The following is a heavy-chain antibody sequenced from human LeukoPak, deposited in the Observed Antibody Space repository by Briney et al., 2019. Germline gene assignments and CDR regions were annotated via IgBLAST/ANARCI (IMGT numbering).Heavy chain of an antibody. Sequence: PSETLSLTCTVSGGSISSGGYYWSWIRQHPGKGLEWIGYIYYSGSTYYNPSLKSRVTISVDTSKNQFSLKLSSVTAADTAVYYCARSGSRVLPAAIWGQGTLVTVSS. J-gene: IGHJ4*02. CDR2: IYYSGST. CDR3: ARSGSRVLPAAI. V-gene: IGHV4-31*03. CDR1: GGSISSGGYY. D-gene: IGHD2-2*01.